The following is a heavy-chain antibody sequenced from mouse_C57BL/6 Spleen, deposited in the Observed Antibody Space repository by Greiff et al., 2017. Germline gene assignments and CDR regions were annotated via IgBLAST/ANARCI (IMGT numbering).Heavy chain of an antibody. Sequence: EVQLQQSGPELVKPGASVKISCKASGYTFTDYYMNWVKQSHGKSLEWIGDINPNNGGTSYNQKFKGKATLTVAKSSSTAYMELRSLTSEDSAVYYCARKALYYYGSYWYFDVWGTGTTVTVSS. J-gene: IGHJ1*03. D-gene: IGHD1-1*01. V-gene: IGHV1-26*01. CDR1: GYTFTDYY. CDR2: INPNNGGT. CDR3: ARKALYYYGSYWYFDV.